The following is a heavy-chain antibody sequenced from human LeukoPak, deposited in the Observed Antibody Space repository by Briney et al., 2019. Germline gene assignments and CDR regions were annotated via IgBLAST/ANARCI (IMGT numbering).Heavy chain of an antibody. J-gene: IGHJ4*02. CDR2: IYHSGST. CDR3: VRVIGWSTTIV. V-gene: IGHV4-38-2*02. CDR1: GYPIDSGYY. D-gene: IGHD5-24*01. Sequence: SETLSLTCTVSGYPIDSGYYWGWIRQPPGKGLEWIGSIYHSGSTYYNLSLNDRVTISFDTSKNQFPLHLTSVTAADTAVYYCVRVIGWSTTIVWGQGILVTVSS.